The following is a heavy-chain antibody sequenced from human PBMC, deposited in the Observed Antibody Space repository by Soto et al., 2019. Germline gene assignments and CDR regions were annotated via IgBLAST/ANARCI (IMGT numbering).Heavy chain of an antibody. Sequence: QVQLQESGPGLVKPSETLSLTCTVSGGSVSSGSYYWNWIRQPPGKGLEWIGYIYYSGSTNYNPSLQSRVTISVDTSKNQFSLKLSSVTAADTAVYYCARGHSISLAATDTTHFDYWGQGTLVTVSS. V-gene: IGHV4-61*01. CDR1: GGSVSSGSYY. CDR2: IYYSGST. CDR3: ARGHSISLAATDTTHFDY. D-gene: IGHD6-13*01. J-gene: IGHJ4*02.